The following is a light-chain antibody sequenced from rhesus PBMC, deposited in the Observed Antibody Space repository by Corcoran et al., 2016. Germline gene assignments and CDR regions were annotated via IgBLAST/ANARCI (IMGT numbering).Light chain of an antibody. CDR1: QSLSNY. V-gene: IGKV1S9*01. J-gene: IGKJ4*01. Sequence: DIQMTQSPSSLSASVGDRVTITCQASQSLSNYLNWYQQKPGKIPKLLIYRASNLQSGIPSRFSGSGSGTVFTLTIRSLQPEGFATYYCQQGYSYPLTFSGENKVELK. CDR2: RAS. CDR3: QQGYSYPLT.